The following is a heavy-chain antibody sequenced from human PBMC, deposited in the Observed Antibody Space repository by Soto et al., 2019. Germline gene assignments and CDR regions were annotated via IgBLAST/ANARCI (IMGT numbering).Heavy chain of an antibody. CDR2: INNDGSST. D-gene: IGHD6-19*01. Sequence: XVSLQLSCAASRFTFSAYSMHWVRQAPGKGLVWVSHINNDGSSTTYADTGKGRFIISRDNARNTLYLQMNRLRADDTAVYYCARGPFLGYSSGGYYFDSWGQGTLVTVSS. V-gene: IGHV3-74*01. CDR3: ARGPFLGYSSGGYYFDS. J-gene: IGHJ4*02. CDR1: RFTFSAYS.